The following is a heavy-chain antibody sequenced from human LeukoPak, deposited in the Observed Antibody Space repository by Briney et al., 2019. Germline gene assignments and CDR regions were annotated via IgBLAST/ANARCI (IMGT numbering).Heavy chain of an antibody. CDR2: INHSGSA. V-gene: IGHV4-34*01. J-gene: IGHJ4*02. D-gene: IGHD6-19*01. CDR3: ARDYSSGWYFDY. Sequence: SETLSLTCAVYGGSFSNYYWSWIRLPPGKGLEWIGEINHSGSATYNPSLKSRVTISVETSRNQFSLKLSSVTAADTAVYYCARDYSSGWYFDYWGQGTLVTVSS. CDR1: GGSFSNYY.